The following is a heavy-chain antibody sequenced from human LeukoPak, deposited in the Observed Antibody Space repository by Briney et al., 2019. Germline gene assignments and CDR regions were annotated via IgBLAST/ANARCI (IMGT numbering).Heavy chain of an antibody. J-gene: IGHJ4*02. D-gene: IGHD2-21*01. CDR2: ISPRGRTS. CDR3: ARDSIPKMATVVDS. CDR1: GFNFSDFY. V-gene: IGHV3-11*01. Sequence: GGSLRLSCEASGFNFSDFYMNWLRQAPGKVLEGDAYISPRGRTSYYADSVRGRFTVSRDNAKNSLFLQMTSLSADDTAIYYCARDSIPKMATVVDSWGQGTLVIVSS.